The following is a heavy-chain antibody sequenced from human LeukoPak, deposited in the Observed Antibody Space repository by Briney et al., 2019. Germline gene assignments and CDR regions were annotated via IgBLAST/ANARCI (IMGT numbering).Heavy chain of an antibody. CDR2: INPNSGGT. D-gene: IGHD2-21*02. J-gene: IGHJ4*02. V-gene: IGHV1-2*02. Sequence: ASVNVSCKASGYTFTVNHMHWVRQAPGQGLGWMGWINPNSGGTNYAQKFQGRVIMTRDTSISTAYMELSRLGSDDTAVYYCARGGSTDSIHSCGGNCYFLDYWGQGTLVTVSS. CDR3: ARGGSTDSIHSCGGNCYFLDY. CDR1: GYTFTVNH.